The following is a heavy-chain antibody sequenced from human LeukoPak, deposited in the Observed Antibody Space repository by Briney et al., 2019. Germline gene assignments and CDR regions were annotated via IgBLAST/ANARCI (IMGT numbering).Heavy chain of an antibody. J-gene: IGHJ4*02. D-gene: IGHD1-1*01. CDR3: SRECGNGNDLRPDS. CDR1: GFTFREFA. V-gene: IGHV3-49*05. Sequence: KSGGSLRLSCTSSGFTFREFAVSWFRQAPGKGLEWIGFIRSSIYGGTPKAAASVKGRFIFSRDDSKGVAYLRMNSLKTDDTAVYYCSRECGNGNDLRPDSWGQGTLVTVSS. CDR2: IRSSIYGGTP.